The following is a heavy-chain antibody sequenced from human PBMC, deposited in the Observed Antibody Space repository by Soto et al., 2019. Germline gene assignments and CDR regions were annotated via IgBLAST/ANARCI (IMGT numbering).Heavy chain of an antibody. Sequence: QLQLQESGPGLVKPSETLSLTCTVSGGSISSSSYSWGWIRQPPGKGLEWIGTIYYSGSTYYNPSLKRRVTIAVDTSKNQFSLKLSSVTAADTAVYYCARRSSGWTYWFDYWGRGTLVTVSS. CDR3: ARRSSGWTYWFDY. V-gene: IGHV4-39*01. D-gene: IGHD6-19*01. CDR2: IYYSGST. J-gene: IGHJ4*02. CDR1: GGSISSSSYS.